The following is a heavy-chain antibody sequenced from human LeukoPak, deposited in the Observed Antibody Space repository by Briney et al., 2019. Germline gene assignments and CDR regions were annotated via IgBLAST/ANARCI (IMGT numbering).Heavy chain of an antibody. V-gene: IGHV1-18*01. J-gene: IGHJ4*02. CDR2: ISAYNGNT. CDR3: ARESSESSSWYAPSFDY. D-gene: IGHD6-13*01. Sequence: ASVKVSCKASGYTFTSYGISWVRQAPGQGLEWMGWISAYNGNTNYAQKLQGRVTMTTDTSTSTAYMELRSLRSDDTAVYYCARESSESSSWYAPSFDYWGQGTLVTVSS. CDR1: GYTFTSYG.